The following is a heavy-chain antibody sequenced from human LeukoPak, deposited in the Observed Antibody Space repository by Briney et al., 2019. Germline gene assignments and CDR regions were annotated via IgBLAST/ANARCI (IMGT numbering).Heavy chain of an antibody. J-gene: IGHJ5*02. D-gene: IGHD3-22*01. Sequence: SETLSLTCTVSGGSISSYYWSWIRQPPGKGLEWIGYIYYSGSTNYNPSLKSRVTISVDTSKNQFSLKLSSVTAADTAVYYCARELVDYYDSSGYYYGWFDPWGQGTLVTVSS. CDR2: IYYSGST. CDR3: ARELVDYYDSSGYYYGWFDP. V-gene: IGHV4-59*01. CDR1: GGSISSYY.